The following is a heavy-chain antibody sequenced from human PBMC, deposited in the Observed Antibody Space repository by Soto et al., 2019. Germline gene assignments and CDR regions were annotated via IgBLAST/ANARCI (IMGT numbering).Heavy chain of an antibody. CDR3: AREGEMTYYYSGLDV. J-gene: IGHJ6*02. V-gene: IGHV1-18*01. D-gene: IGHD3-16*01. Sequence: QVQLVQSGAEVRKPGASVKVSCKASGYTFTTYGISWVRQAPGQGLEWMGWISGYNGHQGRVTMTTDTSTSTVYMDLRSLRSDDTAVYYCAREGEMTYYYSGLDVWGQATTVTVSS. CDR1: GYTFTTYG. CDR2: ISGYNG.